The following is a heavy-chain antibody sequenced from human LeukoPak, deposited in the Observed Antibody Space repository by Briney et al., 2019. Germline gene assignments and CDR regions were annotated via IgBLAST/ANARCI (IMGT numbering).Heavy chain of an antibody. D-gene: IGHD3-9*01. Sequence: SGTLSLTCAVSGGSISSSNWWSWVRQPPGKGLEWIGEIYHSGSTNYNPSLKSRVTISVDKPKNQFSLKLSSVTAADTAVYYCARKSSRYFDWLLLDYWGQGTLVTVSS. J-gene: IGHJ4*02. CDR1: GGSISSSNW. CDR2: IYHSGST. CDR3: ARKSSRYFDWLLLDY. V-gene: IGHV4-4*02.